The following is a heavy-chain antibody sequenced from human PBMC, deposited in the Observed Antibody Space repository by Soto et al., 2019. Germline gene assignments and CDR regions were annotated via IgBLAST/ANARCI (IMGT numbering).Heavy chain of an antibody. D-gene: IGHD5-18*01. Sequence: QVQLQESGPGLVKPSQTLSLTCTVSGDSISSNNNYWSWIRQPPGEGLEWIGFISYSGTTSYSPSLKSRVAISLDTSKNQFSLSLSSVTAADTAVYYWVRGRGYSYGLDPWGQGTLVTVSS. CDR3: VRGRGYSYGLDP. V-gene: IGHV4-30-4*01. CDR1: GDSISSNNNY. CDR2: ISYSGTT. J-gene: IGHJ5*02.